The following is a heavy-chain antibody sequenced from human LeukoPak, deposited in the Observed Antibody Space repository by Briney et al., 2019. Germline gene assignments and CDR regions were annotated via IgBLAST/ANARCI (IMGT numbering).Heavy chain of an antibody. CDR1: GYTFTSYG. Sequence: ASVKVSCKASGYTFTSYGISWVRLAPGQGIEWMGWISAYNGNTNYAQKLQGRVTMTTDTSTSTAYMELRSLRSDDTAVYYCARTLGIGSYGWFDPWGQGTLVTVSS. J-gene: IGHJ5*02. CDR3: ARTLGIGSYGWFDP. V-gene: IGHV1-18*01. CDR2: ISAYNGNT. D-gene: IGHD1-26*01.